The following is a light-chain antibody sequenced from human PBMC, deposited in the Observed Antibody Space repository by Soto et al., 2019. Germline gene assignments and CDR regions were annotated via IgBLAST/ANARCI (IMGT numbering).Light chain of an antibody. CDR1: NIGGKS. CDR2: DDS. CDR3: HVWDSSSDHYV. Sequence: YELTQPPSVSVAPGQTARITCGGNNIGGKSVHWYQQKPGQAPVLVVYDDSDRPSGIPDRFSGSNSGDTATLTIRRVEAGDEADYYCHVWDSSSDHYVFGTGTKLTVL. J-gene: IGLJ1*01. V-gene: IGLV3-21*02.